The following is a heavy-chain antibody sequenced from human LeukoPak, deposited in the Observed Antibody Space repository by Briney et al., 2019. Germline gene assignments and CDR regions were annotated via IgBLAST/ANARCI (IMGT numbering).Heavy chain of an antibody. Sequence: GGSLRLFCAASGFTFSDYYMSWIRQAPGKGLEWVSYISSSGSTIYYADSVKGRFTISRDNAKNSLYLQINSLRAEDTAVYYCARDRTGDSGDSSGYYYDFDYWGQGTLVTVSS. J-gene: IGHJ4*02. CDR3: ARDRTGDSGDSSGYYYDFDY. V-gene: IGHV3-11*04. D-gene: IGHD3-22*01. CDR2: ISSSGSTI. CDR1: GFTFSDYY.